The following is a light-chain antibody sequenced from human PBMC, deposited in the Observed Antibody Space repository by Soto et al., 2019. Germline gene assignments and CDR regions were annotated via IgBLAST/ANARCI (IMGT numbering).Light chain of an antibody. CDR1: QSISNH. J-gene: IGKJ1*01. CDR3: QHYNSYSEA. Sequence: DIQMTQSPSSLSASVEDRVIITCRASQSISNHLNWYQQKPGKAPKLLIFAASSLQSGVPSRFSGSGSGTEFTLTISSLQPDDFAMYYCQHYNSYSEAFGQGTKV. V-gene: IGKV1-39*01. CDR2: AAS.